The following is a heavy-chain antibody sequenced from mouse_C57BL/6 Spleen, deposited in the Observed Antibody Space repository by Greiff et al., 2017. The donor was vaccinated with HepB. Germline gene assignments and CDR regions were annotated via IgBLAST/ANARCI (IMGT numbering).Heavy chain of an antibody. Sequence: QVQLQQPGAELVRPGTSVKLSCKASGYTFTSYWMHWVKQRPGQGLEWIGVIDPSDSYTNYNQKFKGKATLTVDTSSSTAYMQLSSLTSEDSAVYYCARSATVVAKGCAYWGQGTLVTVSA. CDR1: GYTFTSYW. J-gene: IGHJ3*01. V-gene: IGHV1-59*01. CDR2: IDPSDSYT. CDR3: ARSATVVAKGCAY. D-gene: IGHD1-1*01.